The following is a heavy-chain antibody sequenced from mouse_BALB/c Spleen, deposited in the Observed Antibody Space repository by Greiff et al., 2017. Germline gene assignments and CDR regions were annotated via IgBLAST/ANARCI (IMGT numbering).Heavy chain of an antibody. CDR3: AREDYGSSFAY. J-gene: IGHJ3*01. Sequence: LQQPGAELVKPGASVKMSCKASGYTFTSYNMHWVKQTPGQGLEWIGAIYPGNGDTSYNQKFKGKATLTADKSSSTAYMQLSSLTSEDSAVYYCAREDYGSSFAYWGQGTLVTVSA. V-gene: IGHV1-12*01. D-gene: IGHD1-1*01. CDR1: GYTFTSYN. CDR2: IYPGNGDT.